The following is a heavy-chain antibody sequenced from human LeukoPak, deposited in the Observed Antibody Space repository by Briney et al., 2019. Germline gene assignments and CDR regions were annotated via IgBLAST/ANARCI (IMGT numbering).Heavy chain of an antibody. Sequence: PGGSLRLSCSASGFTFSSYAMHWVRQAPGKGLEWVSSISGSTNYIYFADSVKGRFTISRDNAKNSLYLQMNSLRAEDTAVYYCARDRGEDYYGSGNYLRAFDIWGQGTMVTVSS. CDR1: GFTFSSYA. J-gene: IGHJ3*02. CDR2: ISGSTNYI. V-gene: IGHV3-21*01. D-gene: IGHD3-10*01. CDR3: ARDRGEDYYGSGNYLRAFDI.